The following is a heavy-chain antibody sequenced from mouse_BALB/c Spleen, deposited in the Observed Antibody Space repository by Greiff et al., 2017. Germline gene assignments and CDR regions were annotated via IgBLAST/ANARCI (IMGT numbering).Heavy chain of an antibody. CDR3: AREGGYDEGCAY. CDR1: GFTFSSFG. CDR2: ISSGSSTI. Sequence: EVKVVESGGGLVQPGGSRKLSCAASGFTFSSFGMHWVRQAPEKGLEWVAYISSGSSTIYYADTVKGRFTISRDNPKNTLFLQMTSLRSEDTAMYYCAREGGYDEGCAYWGQGTLVTVSA. J-gene: IGHJ3*01. D-gene: IGHD2-14*01. V-gene: IGHV5-17*02.